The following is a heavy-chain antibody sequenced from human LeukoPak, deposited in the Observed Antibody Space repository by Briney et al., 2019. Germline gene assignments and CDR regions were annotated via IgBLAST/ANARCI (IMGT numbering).Heavy chain of an antibody. Sequence: GGSLRLSCEGSGFTLSIYEMNWVRQAPGKGLEWVSSISSSSSYIYYADSVKGRFTISRDNAKNSLYLQMNSLRAEDTAVYYCARDRLDYDAFDIWGQGTMVTVSS. D-gene: IGHD3-9*01. CDR1: GFTLSIYE. J-gene: IGHJ3*02. V-gene: IGHV3-21*01. CDR2: ISSSSSYI. CDR3: ARDRLDYDAFDI.